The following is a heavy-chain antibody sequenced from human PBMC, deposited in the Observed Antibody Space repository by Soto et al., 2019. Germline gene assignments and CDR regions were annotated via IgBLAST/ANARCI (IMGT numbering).Heavy chain of an antibody. CDR3: AREYGDYRYYFDY. CDR1: GGSISSGGYY. V-gene: IGHV4-31*03. CDR2: IYYSGST. Sequence: LSLTCTVSGGSISSGGYYWSWIRQHPGKGLEWIGYIYYSGSTYYNPSLKSRVTISVDTSKKQFSLKLSSVTAADTAVYYCAREYGDYRYYFDYWGQGTLVTVSS. D-gene: IGHD4-17*01. J-gene: IGHJ4*02.